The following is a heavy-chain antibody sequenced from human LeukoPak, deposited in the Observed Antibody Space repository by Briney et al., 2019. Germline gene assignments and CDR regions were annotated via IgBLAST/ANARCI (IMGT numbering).Heavy chain of an antibody. J-gene: IGHJ4*02. CDR3: ARQHDYCSSTSCYSSPHYDY. V-gene: IGHV4-38-2*01. CDR2: IYHSGST. CDR1: GYSISSGYY. D-gene: IGHD2-2*02. Sequence: SETLSLTCAVSGYSISSGYYWGWIRQPPGKGLEWIGSIYHSGSTYYNPSLKSRVTISVDTSKNQLSLKLSSVTAADTAVYYCARQHDYCSSTSCYSSPHYDYWGQGTLVTVSS.